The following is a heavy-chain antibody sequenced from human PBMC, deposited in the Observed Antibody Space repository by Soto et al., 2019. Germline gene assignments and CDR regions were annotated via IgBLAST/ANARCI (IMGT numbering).Heavy chain of an antibody. Sequence: GGSLRLSCAASGFTFDDYTMHWVRQAPGKGLEWVSLISWDGGSTYYADSVKGRFTISRDNSKNSLYLQMNSLRTEDTALYYCAKDIAAENYYYGMDVWGQGTTVTVSS. CDR2: ISWDGGST. CDR3: AKDIAAENYYYGMDV. CDR1: GFTFDDYT. J-gene: IGHJ6*02. D-gene: IGHD6-13*01. V-gene: IGHV3-43*01.